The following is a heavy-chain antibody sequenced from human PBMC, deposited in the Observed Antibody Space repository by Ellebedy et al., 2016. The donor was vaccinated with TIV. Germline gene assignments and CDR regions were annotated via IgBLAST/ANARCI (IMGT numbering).Heavy chain of an antibody. CDR1: GGSISSYY. D-gene: IGHD6-13*01. V-gene: IGHV4-59*08. CDR3: ARHFRRHIAAE. CDR2: IYYSGST. J-gene: IGHJ4*02. Sequence: SETLSLTCTVSGGSISSYYWSWIRQPPGKGLEWIGYIYYSGSTNYNPSLKSRVTISVDTSKNQFSLKLSSVTAADTAVYYCARHFRRHIAAEWGQGTLVTVSS.